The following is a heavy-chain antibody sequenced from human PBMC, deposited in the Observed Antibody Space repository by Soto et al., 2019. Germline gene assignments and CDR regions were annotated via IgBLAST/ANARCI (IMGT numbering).Heavy chain of an antibody. V-gene: IGHV4-31*03. J-gene: IGHJ6*02. D-gene: IGHD2-15*01. CDR3: ARDVGGTSYDGVAGGMDV. CDR1: GGSISSGGYY. CDR2: IYYSGST. Sequence: SETLSLTCTVSGGSISSGGYYWSWIRQHPGKGLEWIGYIYYSGSTYYNPSLKSRVTISVDTSKNQFSLKLSSVTAADTAVYYCARDVGGTSYDGVAGGMDVWGQGTTVTVSS.